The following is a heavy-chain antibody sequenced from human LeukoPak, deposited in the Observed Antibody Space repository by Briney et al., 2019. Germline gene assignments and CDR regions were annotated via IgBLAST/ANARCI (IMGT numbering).Heavy chain of an antibody. D-gene: IGHD5-18*01. CDR3: ARDPLDTAMVTNKYYYYYGMDV. CDR1: GGTFSSYA. V-gene: IGHV1-69*13. J-gene: IGHJ6*04. Sequence: GASVNVSCKASGGTFSSYAISWVRQAPGQGLEWMGGIIPIFGTANYAQKFQGRVTITADESTSTAYMELSSLRSEDTAVYYCARDPLDTAMVTNKYYYYYGMDVWGKGTTVTVSS. CDR2: IIPIFGTA.